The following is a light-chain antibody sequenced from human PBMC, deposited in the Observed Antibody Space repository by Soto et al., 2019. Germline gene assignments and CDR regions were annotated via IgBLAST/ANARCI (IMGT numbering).Light chain of an antibody. Sequence: QSVLTQPASVSGSPGQSITISCTGTSSDVGSYNLVSWYQQHPGKAPKRMIYEGSKRPSGVSNRFSGSKSGNTASLTISGLQAEDEADYYCCSYAGSSTYVFGTGTKLAVL. J-gene: IGLJ1*01. V-gene: IGLV2-23*01. CDR1: SSDVGSYNL. CDR3: CSYAGSSTYV. CDR2: EGS.